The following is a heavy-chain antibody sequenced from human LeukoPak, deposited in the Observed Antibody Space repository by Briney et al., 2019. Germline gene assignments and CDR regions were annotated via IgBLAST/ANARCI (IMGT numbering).Heavy chain of an antibody. V-gene: IGHV1-24*01. CDR3: ARDQEGISMIRGVMGSYFYTDV. CDR1: GYTLTELS. CDR2: FDPEDGET. J-gene: IGHJ6*03. Sequence: ASVKVSRKVSGYTLTELSMHWVRQAPGKGLEWMGGFDPEDGETIYAQKFQGRVTMTEDTSTDTAYMELSSLRSEDTAVYYCARDQEGISMIRGVMGSYFYTDVWGKGTTVTVSS. D-gene: IGHD3-10*01.